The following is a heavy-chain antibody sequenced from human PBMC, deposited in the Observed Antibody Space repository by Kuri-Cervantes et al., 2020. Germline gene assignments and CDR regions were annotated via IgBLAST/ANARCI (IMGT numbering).Heavy chain of an antibody. Sequence: GESLKISCAASGFTFSSYSMNWVRQAPGKGLEWVSSISSSSSYIYYADSVKGRFTISRDNSKNTLYLQMNSLRAEDTAVYYCAKDRVLAESGSIYYYGMDVRGQGTTVTVSS. D-gene: IGHD3-3*01. CDR1: GFTFSSYS. V-gene: IGHV3-21*04. J-gene: IGHJ6*02. CDR2: ISSSSSYI. CDR3: AKDRVLAESGSIYYYGMDV.